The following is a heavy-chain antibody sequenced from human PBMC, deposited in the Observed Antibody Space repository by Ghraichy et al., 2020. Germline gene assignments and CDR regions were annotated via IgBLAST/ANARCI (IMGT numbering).Heavy chain of an antibody. V-gene: IGHV3-7*01. D-gene: IGHD4-17*01. CDR2: IKADGSER. CDR1: GFSFSRHW. J-gene: IGHJ4*02. CDR3: ARDPYGDYKYGGTDY. Sequence: SCSASGFSFSRHWMSWVRQAPRKGLEWVASIKADGSERHYVDSVKGRFTISRDNAENSVSLEMNSLRAEDTAIYYCARDPYGDYKYGGTDYWGQGTLVAVSS.